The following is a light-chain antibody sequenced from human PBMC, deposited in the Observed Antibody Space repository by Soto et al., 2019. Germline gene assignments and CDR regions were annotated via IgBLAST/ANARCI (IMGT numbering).Light chain of an antibody. CDR2: EVS. J-gene: IGLJ2*01. Sequence: QSVLTQPASVSGSPGQSITISCTGTSSDVGSYNLVSWYQHHPGKAPKLMIYEVSKRPSGVSDRFSGSKSGSTASLTISGLQAEDEADYYCCSYAGSSTYVLFGGGTKVTVL. CDR1: SSDVGSYNL. V-gene: IGLV2-23*02. CDR3: CSYAGSSTYVL.